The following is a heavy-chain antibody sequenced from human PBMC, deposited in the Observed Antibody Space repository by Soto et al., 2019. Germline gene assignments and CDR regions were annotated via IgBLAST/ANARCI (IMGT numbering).Heavy chain of an antibody. J-gene: IGHJ6*02. CDR2: ISWNSGSI. CDR1: GFTFDDYA. CDR3: AKGVRYCTNGVCYGSNYYYYGMDV. V-gene: IGHV3-9*01. Sequence: EVQLVESGGGLVQPGRSLRLSCAASGFTFDDYAMHWVRQAPGKGLEWVSGISWNSGSIDYADSVKGRFTISRDNAKNCLYLQMNSLTSEDTDLYYCAKGVRYCTNGVCYGSNYYYYGMDVWGQGTTVTVSS. D-gene: IGHD2-8*01.